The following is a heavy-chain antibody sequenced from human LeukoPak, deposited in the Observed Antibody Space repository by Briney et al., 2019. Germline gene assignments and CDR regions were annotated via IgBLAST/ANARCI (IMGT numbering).Heavy chain of an antibody. D-gene: IGHD1-26*01. CDR1: DEVITSNNW. J-gene: IGHJ5*02. Sequence: SGTLSLTCTVSDEVITSNNWWSWVRQSPGKGLEWIGEIFHSGTTRYKASLESRVTMLLDKSKSQFSLRLNSVTAADTAVYFCARLRLSGGSFSVGWFDPWGQGIQVTVSS. CDR2: IFHSGTT. V-gene: IGHV4-4*02. CDR3: ARLRLSGGSFSVGWFDP.